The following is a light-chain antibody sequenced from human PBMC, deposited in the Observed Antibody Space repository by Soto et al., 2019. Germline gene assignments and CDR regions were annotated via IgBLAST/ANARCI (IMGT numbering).Light chain of an antibody. CDR2: GAS. Sequence: EIVLTQSPGTLSLSPGERATLSCRASQSVSSINLAWYQQKPGQAPRLLIYGASGRATGIPDRFSGSGSGTDFTLTISRLEPEDFAVYYCQQYGSSPFTFGPGTKVDI. CDR3: QQYGSSPFT. V-gene: IGKV3-20*01. J-gene: IGKJ3*01. CDR1: QSVSSIN.